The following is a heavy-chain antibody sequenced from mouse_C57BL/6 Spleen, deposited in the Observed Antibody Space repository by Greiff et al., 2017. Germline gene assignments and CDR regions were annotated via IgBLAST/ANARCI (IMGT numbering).Heavy chain of an antibody. V-gene: IGHV14-1*01. Sequence: VQLQQSGAELVRPGASVKLSCKASGFNIKDYYMHWVKQRPEQGLEWIGRIDPEDGDTEYAPKFQGKATLTADTSSNTAYLQLSSLTSEDTAVDYGTTGGSSSWFAYWGQGILVTFAA. CDR3: TTGGSSSWFAY. J-gene: IGHJ3*01. CDR2: IDPEDGDT. D-gene: IGHD1-1*01. CDR1: GFNIKDYY.